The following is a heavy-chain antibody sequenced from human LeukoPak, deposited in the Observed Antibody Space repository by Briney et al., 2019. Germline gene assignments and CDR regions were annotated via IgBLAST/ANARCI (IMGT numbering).Heavy chain of an antibody. V-gene: IGHV1-69*05. CDR2: IIPIFGTA. Sequence: SGKVSCKASGGTFSSYAISWVREAPGQGLEWRGGIIPIFGTANYAQKFQGRVTITTDESTSTAYMELSSLRSEDTAVYYCARAAIVVVPARGYYYYMDVWGKGTTVTVSS. J-gene: IGHJ6*03. CDR3: ARAAIVVVPARGYYYYMDV. D-gene: IGHD2-2*01. CDR1: GGTFSSYA.